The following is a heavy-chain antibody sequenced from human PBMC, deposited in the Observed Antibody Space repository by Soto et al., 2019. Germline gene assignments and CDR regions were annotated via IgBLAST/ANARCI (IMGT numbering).Heavy chain of an antibody. CDR2: ITSGSGSTM. CDR1: GFIFSSNG. CDR3: VRDTFAGPGY. J-gene: IGHJ4*02. D-gene: IGHD3-3*01. Sequence: QLGGSLRLSCAASGFIFSSNGMNWVRQAPGKGLEWISYITSGSGSTMYYADSVKGRFTISRDNAKNSVYLQMNSLRDEDTAVYYCVRDTFAGPGYWGQGTLVTV. V-gene: IGHV3-48*02.